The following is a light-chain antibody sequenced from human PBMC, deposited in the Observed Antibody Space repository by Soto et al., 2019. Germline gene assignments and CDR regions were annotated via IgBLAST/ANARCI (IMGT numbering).Light chain of an antibody. CDR3: SSLTNSNTLL. Sequence: QSVLTQPASVSGSPGQSVTISCTGTRSDIGDYNYVSWYQQHPGKVPKLLIYEVNKRPSGVSNRFSGSKSANSASLTISGLQAEDEADYYCSSLTNSNTLLFGGGTKATVL. V-gene: IGLV2-14*01. CDR2: EVN. J-gene: IGLJ3*02. CDR1: RSDIGDYNY.